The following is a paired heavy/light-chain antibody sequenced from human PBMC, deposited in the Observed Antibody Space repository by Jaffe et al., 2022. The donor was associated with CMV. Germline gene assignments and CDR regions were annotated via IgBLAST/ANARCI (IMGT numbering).Heavy chain of an antibody. Sequence: QVQLVQSGAEVKKPGASVKVSCKASGYTFTSYDINWVRQATGQGLEWMGWMNPNSGNTGYAQKFQGRVTMTRNTSISTAYMELSSLRSEDTAVYYCARCGSGWYNYYYYYGMDVWGQGTTVTVSS. V-gene: IGHV1-8*01. D-gene: IGHD6-19*01. CDR3: ARCGSGWYNYYYYYGMDV. J-gene: IGHJ6*02. CDR2: MNPNSGNT. CDR1: GYTFTSYD.
Light chain of an antibody. CDR1: QSVSSSY. CDR2: GAS. V-gene: IGKV3-20*01. J-gene: IGKJ1*01. CDR3: QQYGSSWT. Sequence: EIVLTQSPGTLSLSPGERATLSCRASQSVSSSYLAWYQQKPGQAPRLLIYGASSRATGIPDRFSGSGSGTDFTLTISRLEPEDFAVYYCQQYGSSWTFGQGTKVEIK.